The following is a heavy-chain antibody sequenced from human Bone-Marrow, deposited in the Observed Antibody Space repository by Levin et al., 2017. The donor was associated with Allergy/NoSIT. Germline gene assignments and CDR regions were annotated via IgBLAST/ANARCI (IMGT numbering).Heavy chain of an antibody. CDR2: IDEVGNVY. V-gene: IGHV3-7*01. Sequence: GGSLRLSCAASGFTLRNHWMTWVRQAPGKGLEWVANIDEVGNVYYYVDSVKGRYTISRDNAKNSLYLHINSLTVEDTAFYYCARELLRTGAFDYWGRGTLVTVSS. J-gene: IGHJ4*02. D-gene: IGHD7-27*01. CDR3: ARELLRTGAFDY. CDR1: GFTLRNHW.